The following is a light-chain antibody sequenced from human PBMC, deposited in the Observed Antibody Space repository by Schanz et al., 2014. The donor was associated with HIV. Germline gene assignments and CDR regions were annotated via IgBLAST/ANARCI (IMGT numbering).Light chain of an antibody. V-gene: IGLV2-8*01. Sequence: QSALTQPASVSGSPGQSIIISCAGTSSDVGGYNYVSWYQQHPGKAPKLMIYEVSKRPSGVPDRFSGSKSGNTASLTVSGLQAEDEADYYCNSYAGSNNLVFGGGTKLTVL. CDR2: EVS. J-gene: IGLJ2*01. CDR1: SSDVGGYNY. CDR3: NSYAGSNNLV.